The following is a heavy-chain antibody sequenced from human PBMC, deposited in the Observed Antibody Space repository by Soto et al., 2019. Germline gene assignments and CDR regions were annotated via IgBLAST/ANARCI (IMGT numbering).Heavy chain of an antibody. J-gene: IGHJ5*02. CDR1: GYTFTSYA. V-gene: IGHV1-3*01. CDR2: INAGNGNT. D-gene: IGHD3-3*01. CDR3: ARDQTIFVTRHWFDP. Sequence: SVKVSCKASGYTFTSYAMHWVRQAPGQRLEWMGWINAGNGNTKYSQKFQGRVTITRDTSASTAYMELSSLRSEDTAVYYCARDQTIFVTRHWFDPWGQGTLVTVSS.